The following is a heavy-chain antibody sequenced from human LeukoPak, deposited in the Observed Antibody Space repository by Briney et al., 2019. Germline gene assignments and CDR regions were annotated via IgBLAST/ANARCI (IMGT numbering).Heavy chain of an antibody. J-gene: IGHJ4*02. Sequence: ASVKVSCKVSGDTLIELSMHWVRQAPGKGLEWMGGFDPEDGETIYAQKFQGRVTMTEDTSTDTAYMELSSLRSEDTAVFYCATAGGRYSYGLFDYWGQGTLVTVSS. D-gene: IGHD5-18*01. CDR1: GDTLIELS. CDR2: FDPEDGET. CDR3: ATAGGRYSYGLFDY. V-gene: IGHV1-24*01.